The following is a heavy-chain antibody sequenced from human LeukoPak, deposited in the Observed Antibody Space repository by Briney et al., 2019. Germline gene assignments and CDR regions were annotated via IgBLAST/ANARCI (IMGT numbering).Heavy chain of an antibody. CDR1: GYTFVHYG. D-gene: IGHD1-14*01. CDR2: ISPYNDNT. J-gene: IGHJ3*02. CDR3: ARGNPHDAFDI. Sequence: GGPVKVSCKTSGYTFVHYGINSVRQAPGQGGEWMGGISPYNDNTKYAQKLQARVTMTTDTSTTTAYVELRSLRSDDTAVYYCARGNPHDAFDIWGQGTMVTVSS. V-gene: IGHV1-18*01.